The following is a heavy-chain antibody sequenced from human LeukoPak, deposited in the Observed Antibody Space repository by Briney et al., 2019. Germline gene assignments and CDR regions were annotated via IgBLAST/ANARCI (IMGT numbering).Heavy chain of an antibody. CDR1: GGSISSGDYY. J-gene: IGHJ5*02. CDR2: IYYSGST. V-gene: IGHV4-30-4*01. D-gene: IGHD1-26*01. Sequence: SETLSLTCTVSGGSISSGDYYWSWIRQPPGKGLEWIGYIYYSGSTYYNPSLKSRVTISVDTSKNQFSLKLSSVTAADTAVYYCTRDTTSTFDPWGQGTLVTVSS. CDR3: TRDTTSTFDP.